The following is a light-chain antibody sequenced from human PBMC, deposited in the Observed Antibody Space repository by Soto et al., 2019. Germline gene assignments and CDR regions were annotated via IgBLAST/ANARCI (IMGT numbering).Light chain of an antibody. Sequence: EIVMTQSPATLSLSPGERATLSCRASQSVSGNLAWYQQKPGQAPRLLIYAASTRATGIPARFSGSGSGTDFTLTISSLQSEDFAVYYCQQYNNWPPITFGPGTKVDIK. J-gene: IGKJ3*01. CDR3: QQYNNWPPIT. V-gene: IGKV3-15*01. CDR2: AAS. CDR1: QSVSGN.